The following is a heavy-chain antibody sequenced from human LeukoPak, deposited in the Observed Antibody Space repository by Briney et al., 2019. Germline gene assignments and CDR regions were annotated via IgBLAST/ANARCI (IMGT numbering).Heavy chain of an antibody. CDR2: INPSGGNT. Sequence: ASVKVSCKASGYTFTSYYMHWVRQAPGQGLEWMGIINPSGGNTNYAQKFQERVTIIRDMSTSTAYMELSSLRSEDTAVYYCAADNGGNGGYWGQGTLVTVSS. V-gene: IGHV1-46*01. CDR1: GYTFTSYY. J-gene: IGHJ4*02. CDR3: AADNGGNGGY. D-gene: IGHD4-23*01.